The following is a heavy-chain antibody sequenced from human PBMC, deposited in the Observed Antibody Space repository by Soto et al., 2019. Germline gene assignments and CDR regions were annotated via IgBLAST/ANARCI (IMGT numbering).Heavy chain of an antibody. CDR2: IIPFYGTA. Sequence: QVQLVQSGAEGKKPGSSVKVSCKASGDTFTKYAISWVRQAPGQGLEWMGGIIPFYGTAHYAEKFQDRVTIIADTSTRTADMELSSLRPEDTAVYYCARDLGGCSAGSCRYNWLDSWGQGTLVTVSS. D-gene: IGHD2-15*01. CDR3: ARDLGGCSAGSCRYNWLDS. CDR1: GDTFTKYA. V-gene: IGHV1-69*06. J-gene: IGHJ5*01.